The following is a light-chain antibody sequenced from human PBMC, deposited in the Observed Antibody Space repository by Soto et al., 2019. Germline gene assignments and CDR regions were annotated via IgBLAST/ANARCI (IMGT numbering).Light chain of an antibody. Sequence: DIQMTQSPSTPSASVGGRVTITCRASQTISSWLAWYQQKPGKAPKLLIYKASTLKSGVPSRFSGSGSGTEFTLTISSLQPDDFATYYCQHYNSYSEEFGQGTKVDIK. CDR1: QTISSW. J-gene: IGKJ1*01. V-gene: IGKV1-5*03. CDR3: QHYNSYSEE. CDR2: KAS.